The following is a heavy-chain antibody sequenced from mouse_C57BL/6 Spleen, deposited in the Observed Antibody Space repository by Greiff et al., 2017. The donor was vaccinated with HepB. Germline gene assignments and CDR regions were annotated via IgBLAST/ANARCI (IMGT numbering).Heavy chain of an antibody. D-gene: IGHD1-2*01. V-gene: IGHV1-55*01. CDR2: IYPGSGST. Sequence: QVQLQQPGAELVKPGASVKMSCKASGYTFTSYWITWVKQRPGQGLEWIGDIYPGSGSTNYNEKFKSKATLTVDTSSSTAYMQLSSLTSEDSAVYYCARGGLLRPHFYAMDYWGQGTSVTVSS. CDR3: ARGGLLRPHFYAMDY. CDR1: GYTFTSYW. J-gene: IGHJ4*01.